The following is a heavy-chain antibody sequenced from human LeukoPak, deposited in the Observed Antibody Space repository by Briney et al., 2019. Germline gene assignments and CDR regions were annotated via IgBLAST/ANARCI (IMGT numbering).Heavy chain of an antibody. V-gene: IGHV3-15*01. CDR2: IKSKTDGGTT. Sequence: PGGSLRLSCAASGFTFSGSAMHWVRQASGKGLEWVGRIKSKTDGGTTDYAAPVKGRFTISRDDSKNTLYLQMNSLKTEDTAVYYCTTFVYSSRRDAFDIWGQGTMVTVSS. CDR3: TTFVYSSRRDAFDI. J-gene: IGHJ3*02. CDR1: GFTFSGSA. D-gene: IGHD6-13*01.